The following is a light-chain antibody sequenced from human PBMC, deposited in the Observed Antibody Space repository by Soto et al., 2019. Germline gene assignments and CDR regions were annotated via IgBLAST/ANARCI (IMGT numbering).Light chain of an antibody. CDR2: GAS. CDR1: QSVNSRY. J-gene: IGKJ1*01. CDR3: QLYGTSPGT. Sequence: EIVLTQSPGTLSLSPGERATLSCRASQSVNSRYLAWYQQKPGQAPRLLIYGASSRATGIPDRFSGSGSGTDFTLTISRLEPEDFAVYYCQLYGTSPGTFGQGTKVEIK. V-gene: IGKV3-20*01.